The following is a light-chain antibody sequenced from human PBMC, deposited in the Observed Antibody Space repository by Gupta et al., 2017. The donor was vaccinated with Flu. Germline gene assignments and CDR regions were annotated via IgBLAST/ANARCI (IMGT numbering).Light chain of an antibody. Sequence: GESATLSCRASQRVTSYLAWYQQKPGQAPRLLIYDASNRATGIPARFSGSGSGTDFTLTISSLEPEDFAVYYCQQRSNWPLTFGGGTKVEIK. V-gene: IGKV3-11*01. CDR2: DAS. J-gene: IGKJ4*01. CDR3: QQRSNWPLT. CDR1: QRVTSY.